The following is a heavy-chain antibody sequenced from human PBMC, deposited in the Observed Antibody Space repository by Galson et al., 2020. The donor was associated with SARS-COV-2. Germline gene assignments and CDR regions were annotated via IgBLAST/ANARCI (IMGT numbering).Heavy chain of an antibody. CDR3: ARGYYYDSSGYWFGGPENYYYGMDV. J-gene: IGHJ6*02. CDR1: GFTFSSYA. V-gene: IGHV3-30*04. CDR2: ISYDGSNK. Sequence: GGSLRLSCAASGFTFSSYAMHWVRQAPGKGLEWVAVISYDGSNKYYADSVKGRFTISRDNSKNTLYLQMNSLRAEDTAVYYCARGYYYDSSGYWFGGPENYYYGMDVWGQGTTVTVSS. D-gene: IGHD3-22*01.